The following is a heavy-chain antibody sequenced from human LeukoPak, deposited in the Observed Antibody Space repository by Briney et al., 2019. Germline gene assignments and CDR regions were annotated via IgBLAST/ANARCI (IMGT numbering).Heavy chain of an antibody. Sequence: PGGSLRLSCAASGFTFSSYSMNGVRQAPGKGLEWVSSISSSSSYISYADSVQGRFTISRDNAKNSLYLQMSSLRAEDTAVYYCARRGMHLGDKRAMDVWGQGTTVTVSS. CDR2: ISSSSSYI. CDR3: ARRGMHLGDKRAMDV. J-gene: IGHJ6*02. V-gene: IGHV3-21*01. D-gene: IGHD3-10*01. CDR1: GFTFSSYS.